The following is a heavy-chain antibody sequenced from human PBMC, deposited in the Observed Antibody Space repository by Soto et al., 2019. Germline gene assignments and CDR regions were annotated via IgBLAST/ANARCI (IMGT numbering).Heavy chain of an antibody. CDR2: IYYSGST. J-gene: IGHJ6*02. Sequence: QVQLQESGPGLVKPSETLSLTCTVSGGSISSYYWSWIRQPPGKGLEWIGYIYYSGSTNYNPSLKSRVTRSGDTSKNQFSLKLSSVTAAGTAVYYCARPRTGITMVRGVASYYYYGMDVWGQGTTVTVSS. D-gene: IGHD3-10*01. CDR3: ARPRTGITMVRGVASYYYYGMDV. V-gene: IGHV4-59*08. CDR1: GGSISSYY.